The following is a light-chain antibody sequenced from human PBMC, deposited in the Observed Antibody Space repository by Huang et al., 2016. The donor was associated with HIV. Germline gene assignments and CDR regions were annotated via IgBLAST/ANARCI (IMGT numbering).Light chain of an antibody. Sequence: DIVVTQAPLSLSVTPVQPASISCKSSQSLLHSDARTCLYWYLQRPGQSPQLLIYEVPDRRSGVPDRFSGSGSGTDFTLKISRVEAEDVAVYYCMQSIQLPLTFGGGTKVEI. J-gene: IGKJ4*01. V-gene: IGKV2D-29*02. CDR1: QSLLHSDARTC. CDR2: EVP. CDR3: MQSIQLPLT.